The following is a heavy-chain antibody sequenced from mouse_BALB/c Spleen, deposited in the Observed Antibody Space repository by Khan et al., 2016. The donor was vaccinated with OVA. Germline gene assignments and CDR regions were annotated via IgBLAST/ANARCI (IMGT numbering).Heavy chain of an antibody. J-gene: IGHJ4*01. D-gene: IGHD2-14*01. V-gene: IGHV2-6-4*01. CDR2: IWGGGDT. CDR1: GFSLSRYN. Sequence: VQLQESGPGLVAPSQSLSITCTVSGFSLSRYNIHWVRQPPGKGLECLGMIWGGGDTDYNSTLKSRLSISKDNSKSQVFLKMNSLQTDDTAMYYCAGTDYWYDGYDAMYYWGQGTSVTVSS. CDR3: AGTDYWYDGYDAMYY.